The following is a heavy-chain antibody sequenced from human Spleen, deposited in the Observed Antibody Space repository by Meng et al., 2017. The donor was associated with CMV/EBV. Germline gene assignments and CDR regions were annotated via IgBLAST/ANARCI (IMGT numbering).Heavy chain of an antibody. Sequence: QVQLVQSGAEVKKPGASVKVSCKASGYTFTSSDINWVRQATGQGLEWMGWINPNTGNTGYAQKFQGRVTLTRSTSISTAYMKLSSLRSEDTAVYYCALTVAAGYWGQGTLVTVSS. CDR3: ALTVAAGY. V-gene: IGHV1-8*01. D-gene: IGHD6-19*01. CDR2: INPNTGNT. CDR1: GYTFTSSD. J-gene: IGHJ4*02.